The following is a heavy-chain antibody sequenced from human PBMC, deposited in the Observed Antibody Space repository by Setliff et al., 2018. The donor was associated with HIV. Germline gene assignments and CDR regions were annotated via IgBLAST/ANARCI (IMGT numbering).Heavy chain of an antibody. CDR1: GGSFSGYY. J-gene: IGHJ1*01. Sequence: TLSLTCAVYGGSFSGYYWSWIRQPPGKGLEWIGEINHSGSTNYNPSLKSRVTISVDTSKNQFSLKLSSVTAADTAVYYCARLSRIAAVYFHHWGQGTLVTVSS. CDR2: INHSGST. D-gene: IGHD6-25*01. V-gene: IGHV4-34*01. CDR3: ARLSRIAAVYFHH.